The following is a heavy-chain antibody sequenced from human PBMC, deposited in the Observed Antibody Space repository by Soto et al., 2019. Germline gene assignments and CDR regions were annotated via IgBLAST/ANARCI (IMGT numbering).Heavy chain of an antibody. CDR3: GGSNRYTSSSGWGGGFDY. CDR1: GFTFSDSG. V-gene: IGHV3-33*01. Sequence: QVQLVASGGGVVQPGGSLRLSCAASGFTFSDSGMHWVRQAPGKGLEWVAVIWSDGSDKSYADSVEGRFTISRDNSKNTLYLQMNSLRAEGTAGFYWGGSNRYTSSSGWGGGFDYWGQGTLVTVSS. CDR2: IWSDGSDK. D-gene: IGHD6-6*01. J-gene: IGHJ4*02.